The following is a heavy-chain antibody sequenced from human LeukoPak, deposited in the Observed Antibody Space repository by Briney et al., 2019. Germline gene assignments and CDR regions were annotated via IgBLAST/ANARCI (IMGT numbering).Heavy chain of an antibody. D-gene: IGHD3-9*01. CDR1: GYTFTGYY. CDR3: ARADGYYDILTGYYLVAEYFQH. V-gene: IGHV1-2*02. CDR2: INPNSGGT. J-gene: IGHJ1*01. Sequence: ASVKVSCKASGYTFTGYYMHWVRQAPGQGLEWMGWINPNSGGTNYAQKFQGRVTMTRDTSISTAYMELCRLRSDDTAVYYCARADGYYDILTGYYLVAEYFQHWGQGTLVTVSS.